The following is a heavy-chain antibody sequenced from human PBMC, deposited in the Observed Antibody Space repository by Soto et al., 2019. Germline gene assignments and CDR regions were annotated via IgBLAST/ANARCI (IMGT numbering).Heavy chain of an antibody. V-gene: IGHV4-30-2*01. CDR2: IHHSGST. J-gene: IGHJ4*02. CDR1: GGSVNSDSDS. D-gene: IGHD3-10*01. CDR3: ARQITLSSYYFDY. Sequence: QLQLQESGSGLVKPSQTLSLTCAVSGGSVNSDSDSWTWIRQPPGKGLEWIGYIHHSGSTYYNPSLRSRVTMSVDRSKNQFPLKLTSVTAADTAVYYCARQITLSSYYFDYWGQGILVTVSS.